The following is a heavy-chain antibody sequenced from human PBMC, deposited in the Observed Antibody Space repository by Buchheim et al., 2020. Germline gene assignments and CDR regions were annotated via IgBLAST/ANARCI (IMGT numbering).Heavy chain of an antibody. V-gene: IGHV4-34*01. J-gene: IGHJ6*02. CDR2: INHDGRS. CDR3: ARGRVRRSGYSYGSVEYFYYGMDV. D-gene: IGHD5-18*01. Sequence: QVQLQQWGAGLLKPSETLSLTCAVFGESFSRYYWSWIRQPPGKGLEWIGEINHDGRSNYNPSLKRRLTMSEDTSKTQFYLRLSSVTAADTAVYYCARGRVRRSGYSYGSVEYFYYGMDVWGQGT. CDR1: GESFSRYY.